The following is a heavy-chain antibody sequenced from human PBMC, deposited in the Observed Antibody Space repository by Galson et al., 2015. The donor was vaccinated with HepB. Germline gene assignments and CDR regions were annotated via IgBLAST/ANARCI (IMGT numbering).Heavy chain of an antibody. D-gene: IGHD3-3*01. CDR3: ATQSRITIFGVVLDY. CDR1: GFTFSSYW. J-gene: IGHJ4*02. V-gene: IGHV3-74*01. CDR2: INSDGSST. Sequence: SLRLSCAASGFTFSSYWMHWVRQAPGKGLVWVSRINSDGSSTSYADSVKGRFTISRDNAKNTLYLQMNSLRAEDTAVYYCATQSRITIFGVVLDYWGQGTLVTVSS.